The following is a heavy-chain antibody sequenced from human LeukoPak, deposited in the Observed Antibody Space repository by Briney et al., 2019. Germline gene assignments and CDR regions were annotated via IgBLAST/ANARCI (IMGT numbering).Heavy chain of an antibody. CDR2: IYYSGST. J-gene: IGHJ4*02. V-gene: IGHV4-59*01. CDR1: GGSISGYY. D-gene: IGHD3-22*01. Sequence: SETLSLTCTVSGGSISGYYWSWIRQPPGKGLEWIGYIYYSGSTNYNPSLKSRVTISVDTSKNQFSLKLSSVTAADTAVYYCAGDSSGYYDYFDYWGQGTLVTVSS. CDR3: AGDSSGYYDYFDY.